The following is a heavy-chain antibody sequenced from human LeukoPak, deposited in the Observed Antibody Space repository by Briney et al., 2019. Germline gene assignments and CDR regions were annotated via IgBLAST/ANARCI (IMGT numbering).Heavy chain of an antibody. Sequence: KPSETLSLTCTVSRYSISSAYYWGWIRQPPGKGLEWIGSIYHSGSTHYNPSLKSRITISIDTSKNQFSLNLSSVTAADTVVYYCARCLVVPTAATWGGWFDPWGQGTLVTVSS. CDR3: ARCLVVPTAATWGGWFDP. V-gene: IGHV4-38-2*02. CDR1: RYSISSAYY. J-gene: IGHJ5*02. D-gene: IGHD2-2*01. CDR2: IYHSGST.